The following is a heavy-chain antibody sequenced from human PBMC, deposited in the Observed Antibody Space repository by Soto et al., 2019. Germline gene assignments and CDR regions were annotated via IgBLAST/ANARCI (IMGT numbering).Heavy chain of an antibody. V-gene: IGHV3-23*01. CDR1: GFTFSSYA. CDR3: ARVGGYSYNFDY. Sequence: PGGSLRLSCAASGFTFSSYAMSWVRQAPGKGLEWVSAISGSGGSTYYADSVKGRFTISRDNSKNTLYLQMNSLRAEDTAVYYCARVGGYSYNFDYWGQGTLVTVSS. J-gene: IGHJ4*02. CDR2: ISGSGGST. D-gene: IGHD5-18*01.